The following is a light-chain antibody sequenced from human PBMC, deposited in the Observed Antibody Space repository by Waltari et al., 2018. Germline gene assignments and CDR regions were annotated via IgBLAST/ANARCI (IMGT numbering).Light chain of an antibody. CDR3: LQHNSHPRT. J-gene: IGKJ2*01. CDR2: GAS. Sequence: DIQMTQSPSSLSAFVGDRVTITCRASQGIRDELCWYQQKPWQAPKRLIYGASTLQSGVPSRFSGSGFGTEFTLTIYSLHPEDFATYYCLQHNSHPRTFGQGTKVEIK. CDR1: QGIRDE. V-gene: IGKV1-17*01.